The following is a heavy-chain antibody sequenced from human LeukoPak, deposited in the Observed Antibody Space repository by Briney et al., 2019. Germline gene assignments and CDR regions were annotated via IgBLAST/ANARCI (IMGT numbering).Heavy chain of an antibody. D-gene: IGHD3-10*01. CDR1: GGSISSNTYY. CDR3: ARRKGFGEGYFDS. Sequence: SETLSLTCTVSGGSISSNTYYWGWIRQPPGKGLEWIGSIYYSGSTNYNPSLKSRVTTSVDTSKNRFSLKLTSVTAADTAVYYCARRKGFGEGYFDSWGQGTLVTVSS. CDR2: IYYSGST. J-gene: IGHJ4*02. V-gene: IGHV4-39*01.